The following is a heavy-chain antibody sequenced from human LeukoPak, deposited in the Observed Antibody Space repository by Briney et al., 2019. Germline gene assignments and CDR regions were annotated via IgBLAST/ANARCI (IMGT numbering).Heavy chain of an antibody. J-gene: IGHJ4*02. Sequence: GGSLRLSCAASGFTFSRYGMSWVRQAPGKGLEWVSSISGSGGSTYYADSVKGRFTISRDNSKNTVYLQMNSLRAEDTAVYYCAKDYGDYVSLRNFDYWGQGTLVAVSS. CDR3: AKDYGDYVSLRNFDY. V-gene: IGHV3-23*01. D-gene: IGHD4-17*01. CDR2: ISGSGGST. CDR1: GFTFSRYG.